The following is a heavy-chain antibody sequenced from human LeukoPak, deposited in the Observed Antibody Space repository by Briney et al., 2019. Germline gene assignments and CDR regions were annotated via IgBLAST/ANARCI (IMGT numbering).Heavy chain of an antibody. J-gene: IGHJ4*02. CDR2: LYTSGST. CDR1: GGSISSGSYY. V-gene: IGHV4-61*02. CDR3: ARSPGPDLNYYDTSGSYYFDY. Sequence: NPSETLSLTCTVSGGSISSGSYYWSWIRQPAGKGLEWIGRLYTSGSTNYSPSLKSRVTISVDASKNQFSLRLTSVTAADTAVYYCARSPGPDLNYYDTSGSYYFDYWGQGILVTVSS. D-gene: IGHD3-22*01.